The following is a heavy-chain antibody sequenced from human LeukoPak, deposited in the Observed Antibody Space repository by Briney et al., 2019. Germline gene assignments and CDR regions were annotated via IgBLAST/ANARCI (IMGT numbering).Heavy chain of an antibody. V-gene: IGHV4-39*07. Sequence: SETLSLTCSVSGGSISSSSYYWGWIRQPPGKGLEWIGTIYYNGDTYYNPSLKSRVTVSVDTSKNQFSLKLSSVTAADTAVYYCARGYYDFWSGQIGGAFDYWGQGTLVTVSS. D-gene: IGHD3-3*01. CDR2: IYYNGDT. CDR1: GGSISSSSYY. J-gene: IGHJ4*02. CDR3: ARGYYDFWSGQIGGAFDY.